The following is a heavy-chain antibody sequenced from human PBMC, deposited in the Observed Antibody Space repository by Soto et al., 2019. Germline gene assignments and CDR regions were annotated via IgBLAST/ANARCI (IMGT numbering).Heavy chain of an antibody. J-gene: IGHJ6*02. CDR2: ISYDGSNR. CDR1: GFTFSHYA. CDR3: ARGYGSYYYGLDV. V-gene: IGHV3-30-3*01. D-gene: IGHD3-10*01. Sequence: LRLSCEASGFTFSHYAMHWVRQAPGKGLEWVAVISYDGSNRYYTDSVKGQFTISRDNSKNTLYLQMNSLKAEDTAVFYCARGYGSYYYGLDVWGQGTTVTVSS.